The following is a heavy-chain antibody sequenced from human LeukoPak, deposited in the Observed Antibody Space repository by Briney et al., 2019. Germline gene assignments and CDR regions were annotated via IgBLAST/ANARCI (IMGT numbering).Heavy chain of an antibody. CDR3: ARYSGSFPGWLDP. Sequence: GGSLRLSCAASGLTFSSSWMNWVRQASGKGLEWVANINPAGSQKNYVDSVKGRFTISRDNAMNSVFLQIDSLRAEDTGVYYCARYSGSFPGWLDPWGQGTLVTVSS. CDR2: INPAGSQK. CDR1: GLTFSSSW. V-gene: IGHV3-7*01. J-gene: IGHJ5*02. D-gene: IGHD1-26*01.